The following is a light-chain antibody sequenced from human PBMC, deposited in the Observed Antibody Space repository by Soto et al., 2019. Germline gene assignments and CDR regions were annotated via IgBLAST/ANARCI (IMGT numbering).Light chain of an antibody. J-gene: IGLJ2*01. V-gene: IGLV1-40*01. CDR3: QSYDSSLSAGV. CDR1: SSYIGAGYD. CDR2: GNS. Sequence: QSVLTQPPSVSGAPGQRVTISCTGSSSYIGAGYDVHWYQQLPGTAPKLLIYGNSNRPSGVPDRFSGSKSGTSASLAITGLQAEDEADYYCQSYDSSLSAGVFGGGTKVTVL.